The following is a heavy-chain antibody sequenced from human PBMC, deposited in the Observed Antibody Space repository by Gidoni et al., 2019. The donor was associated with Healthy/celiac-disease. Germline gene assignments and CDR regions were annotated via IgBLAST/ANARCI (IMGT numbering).Heavy chain of an antibody. CDR2: ISSSSSTI. D-gene: IGHD4-17*01. J-gene: IGHJ3*02. CDR1: VFPFSSYS. V-gene: IGHV3-48*01. CDR3: ARDLPYGVYAFDI. Sequence: EVQLVESGGGLVQPGGSLRLSCAASVFPFSSYSMNWVRQAPGKGLEWVSYISSSSSTIYYADSVKGRFTISRDNAKNSLYLQMNSLRAEDTAVYYCARDLPYGVYAFDIWGQGTMVTVSS.